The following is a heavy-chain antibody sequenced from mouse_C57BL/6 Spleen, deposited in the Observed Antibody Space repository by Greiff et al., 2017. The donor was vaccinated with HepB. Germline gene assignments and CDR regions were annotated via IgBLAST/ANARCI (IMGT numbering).Heavy chain of an antibody. J-gene: IGHJ3*01. Sequence: VQLQQSGPELVKPGASVKISCKASGYAFSSSWMNWVKQRPGKGLEWIGRIYPGDGDTNYTGKFKGKATLTADKSSSTAYMQLSSLTSEDSAVYFCARGDYDYYGSRFAYWGQGTLVTVSA. D-gene: IGHD1-1*01. CDR3: ARGDYDYYGSRFAY. V-gene: IGHV1-82*01. CDR2: IYPGDGDT. CDR1: GYAFSSSW.